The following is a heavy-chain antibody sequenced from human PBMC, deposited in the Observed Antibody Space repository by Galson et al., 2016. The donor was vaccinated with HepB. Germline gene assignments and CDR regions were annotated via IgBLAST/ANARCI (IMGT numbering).Heavy chain of an antibody. J-gene: IGHJ3*01. CDR3: ARPHYTDIKNPFDL. Sequence: ETLSLTCTVAGGSMSTYYWSWIRQPPGKGLEWIGTIYYSGSTYYNPSLNSRVTISVDTSKNKFSLKVSSVTAEDTALYRCARPHYTDIKNPFDLWGQGTMVTVSS. CDR1: GGSMSTYY. V-gene: IGHV4-59*12. CDR2: IYYSGST. D-gene: IGHD3-3*01.